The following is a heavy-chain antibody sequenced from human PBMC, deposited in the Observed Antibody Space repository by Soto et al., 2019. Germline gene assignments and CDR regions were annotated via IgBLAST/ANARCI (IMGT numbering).Heavy chain of an antibody. V-gene: IGHV4-34*01. Sequence: QVQLQQWGAGLLKPSETLSLTCAVYGGSFSGYYWSWIRQPPGKGLEWIGYIYHSGSTYYNPSLKSRVTISVDRSKNQFSLKLSSVTAADTAVYYCARDREYCTNGVCYTYGMDVWGQGTTVTVSS. CDR3: ARDREYCTNGVCYTYGMDV. D-gene: IGHD2-8*01. CDR2: IYHSGST. CDR1: GGSFSGYY. J-gene: IGHJ6*02.